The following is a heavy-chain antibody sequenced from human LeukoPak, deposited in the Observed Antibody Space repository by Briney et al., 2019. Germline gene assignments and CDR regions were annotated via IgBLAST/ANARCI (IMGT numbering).Heavy chain of an antibody. CDR3: ARQLDSISWYPFDY. J-gene: IGHJ4*02. CDR1: GDSISSSASY. Sequence: SETLSLTCTVSGDSISSSASYWGWIRQPPGKGLEWIGIISYSGSTYYTPSLKSRVTISVDTSNNQVSLNLTSVTAADTAIYYCARQLDSISWYPFDYWGQGTLVTVSS. D-gene: IGHD6-13*01. V-gene: IGHV4-39*01. CDR2: ISYSGST.